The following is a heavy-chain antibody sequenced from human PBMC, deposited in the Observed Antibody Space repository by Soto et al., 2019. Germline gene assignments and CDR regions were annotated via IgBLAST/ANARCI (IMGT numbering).Heavy chain of an antibody. D-gene: IGHD7-27*01. Sequence: ASVKVSCKASGYTFTSYYMHWVRQAPGQGLEWMGIINPSGGSTSYAQKFQGRVTMTRDTSTSTVYMELSSLRSEDTAVYYCARDTTKLRNNYYYYYYMDVWGKGTTVTVSS. CDR2: INPSGGST. J-gene: IGHJ6*03. CDR1: GYTFTSYY. CDR3: ARDTTKLRNNYYYYYYMDV. V-gene: IGHV1-46*03.